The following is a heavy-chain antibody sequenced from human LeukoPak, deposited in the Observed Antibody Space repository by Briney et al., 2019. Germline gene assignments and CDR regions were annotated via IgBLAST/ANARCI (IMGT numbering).Heavy chain of an antibody. CDR2: INHSGST. D-gene: IGHD5-18*01. CDR1: GGSFSGYY. CDR3: ARGSKWIQLPLLDY. V-gene: IGHV4-34*01. J-gene: IGHJ4*02. Sequence: SETLSLTCAVYGGSFSGYYWSWIRQPPGKGLEWIGEINHSGSTNYNPSLKSRVTISVDTSKNQFSLKLSSVTAADTAVYYCARGSKWIQLPLLDYWGQGTLATVSS.